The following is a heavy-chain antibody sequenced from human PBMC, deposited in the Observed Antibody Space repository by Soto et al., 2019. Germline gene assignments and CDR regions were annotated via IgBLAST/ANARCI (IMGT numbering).Heavy chain of an antibody. J-gene: IGHJ4*02. CDR2: ISGSGGST. V-gene: IGHV3-23*01. CDR1: GFTFSSYA. D-gene: IGHD1-20*01. CDR3: ARQGIRITTTMEIASDY. Sequence: EVQVLESGGGLVQPGGSLRLSCAASGFTFSSYAMSWVRQAPGTGLEWVSAISGSGGSTYYADSVKGRFTISRDNSKNTLYLQMNSLRAEDTAVYYCARQGIRITTTMEIASDYWGQGTLVTVSS.